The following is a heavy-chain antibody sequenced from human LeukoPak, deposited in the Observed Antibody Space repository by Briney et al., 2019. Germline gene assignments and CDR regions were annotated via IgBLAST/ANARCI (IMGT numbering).Heavy chain of an antibody. Sequence: PSETLSLTCTVSGGSISSSDCYWGWIRQPPGKGLGWIASIYYSGSTYYNPSLKSRVTISVDTSKNQFSLKLSSVTAADTAVYYCARRRGLFDYWGQGTLVTVSS. D-gene: IGHD3-10*01. CDR2: IYYSGST. CDR3: ARRRGLFDY. J-gene: IGHJ4*02. V-gene: IGHV4-39*01. CDR1: GGSISSSDCY.